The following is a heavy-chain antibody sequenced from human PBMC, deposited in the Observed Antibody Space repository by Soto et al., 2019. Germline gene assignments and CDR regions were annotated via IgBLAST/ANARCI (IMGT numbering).Heavy chain of an antibody. Sequence: PSESLALTCTVSGGSISSSSDYWGWIRQPPGKGLEWIGSIYFSGSTYYNPSLKSRVTISVDTSKNQFSLKLSSVTAADTAVYYCARQGDYYGSGSYYYFDYWGQGTLVTVSS. D-gene: IGHD3-10*01. CDR3: ARQGDYYGSGSYYYFDY. CDR1: GGSISSSSDY. J-gene: IGHJ4*02. V-gene: IGHV4-39*01. CDR2: IYFSGST.